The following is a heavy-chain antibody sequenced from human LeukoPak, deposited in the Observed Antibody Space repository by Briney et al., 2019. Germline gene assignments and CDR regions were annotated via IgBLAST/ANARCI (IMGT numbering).Heavy chain of an antibody. Sequence: GGSLRLSCEASGFTFSSYWMHWVRQAPGKGLVWASRISIDGSITTYADSVKGRFTTSRDNAKNTLYLQMNSLRAEDTAVYYCARETAVAGTYYSDYWGQGTLVTVSS. CDR2: ISIDGSIT. J-gene: IGHJ4*02. D-gene: IGHD6-19*01. CDR1: GFTFSSYW. CDR3: ARETAVAGTYYSDY. V-gene: IGHV3-74*01.